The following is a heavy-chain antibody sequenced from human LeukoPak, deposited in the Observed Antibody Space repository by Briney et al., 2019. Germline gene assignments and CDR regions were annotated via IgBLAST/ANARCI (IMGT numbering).Heavy chain of an antibody. CDR1: GGSISSYY. J-gene: IGHJ5*02. CDR3: ARDNFGYSSGWTSVNWFDP. D-gene: IGHD6-19*01. CDR2: IYTSGST. Sequence: SETLSPTCTVSGGSISSYYRSWIRQPAGKGLEWIGRIYTSGSTNYNPSLKSRVTMSVDTSKNQFSLKLSSVTAADTAVYYCARDNFGYSSGWTSVNWFDPWGQGTLVTVSS. V-gene: IGHV4-4*07.